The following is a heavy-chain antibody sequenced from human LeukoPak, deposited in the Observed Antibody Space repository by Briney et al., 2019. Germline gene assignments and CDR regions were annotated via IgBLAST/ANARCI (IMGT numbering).Heavy chain of an antibody. Sequence: GGSLRLSCAASGFTFSNAWMSWVRQAPGKGLEWVGRIKSKTDGGTTDYAAPVKGRFTISRDDSKNTLYLQMNSLKTEDTAVYYCTTADYDILTGYYPFDYWGQGTLVTVSP. CDR2: IKSKTDGGTT. D-gene: IGHD3-9*01. V-gene: IGHV3-15*01. J-gene: IGHJ4*02. CDR3: TTADYDILTGYYPFDY. CDR1: GFTFSNAW.